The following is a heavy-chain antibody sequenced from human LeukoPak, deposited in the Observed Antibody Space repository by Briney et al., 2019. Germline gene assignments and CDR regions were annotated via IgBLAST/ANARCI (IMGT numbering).Heavy chain of an antibody. CDR2: ISDSGHTK. Sequence: TGGSLRLSCAASGFTLSPYAMNWVRQAPGKRLEWIAFISDSGHTKYNADSVKGRFTISRDNAKNSVFLQMNSLRDEDTAVYYCARKELEGSWFDPWGQGTLVTVTS. CDR1: GFTLSPYA. CDR3: ARKELEGSWFDP. V-gene: IGHV3-48*02. D-gene: IGHD3-3*01. J-gene: IGHJ5*02.